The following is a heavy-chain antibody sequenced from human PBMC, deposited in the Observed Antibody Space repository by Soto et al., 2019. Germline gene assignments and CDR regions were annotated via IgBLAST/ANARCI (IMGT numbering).Heavy chain of an antibody. V-gene: IGHV4-30-2*01. CDR2: IYHSGGT. CDR3: ARSAIIAVAGFDY. D-gene: IGHD6-19*01. CDR1: GGSISSGGYS. Sequence: PSETLSLTCAVSGGSISSGGYSWSWIRQPPGKGLEWIGYIYHSGGTYYNPSLKSRVTISVDRSKNQFSLKLSSVTAADTAVYYCARSAIIAVAGFDYWGQGTLVTVSS. J-gene: IGHJ4*02.